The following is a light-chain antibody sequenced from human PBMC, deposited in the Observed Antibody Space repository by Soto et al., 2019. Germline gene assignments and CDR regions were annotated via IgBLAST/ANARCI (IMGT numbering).Light chain of an antibody. CDR3: QQRSSWPVT. CDR1: QSVNIY. V-gene: IGKV3-11*01. J-gene: IGKJ4*01. Sequence: EIVLTQAPATLSLSPGERATISCRASQSVNIYLAWYQQRPGQAPRLLIYDVSNRATGIPARFSGSGSGTDVTLTISSLEPEDFAVYYCQQRSSWPVTFGGGTKVEIK. CDR2: DVS.